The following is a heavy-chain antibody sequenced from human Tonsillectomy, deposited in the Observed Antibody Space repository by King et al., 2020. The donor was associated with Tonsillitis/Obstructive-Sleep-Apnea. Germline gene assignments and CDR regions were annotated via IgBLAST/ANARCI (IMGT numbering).Heavy chain of an antibody. Sequence: VQLVESGGGLVQPGESLRLSCAASGFRFSSFWMSWVRQAPGKGLEWVADIKEDGREKYYVDSVKGRFSISRDNAKNSLTLQMTSLRAEDTAVYYCARYGGSAKQHYFAHWGQGTLVTVSS. CDR3: ARYGGSAKQHYFAH. V-gene: IGHV3-7*04. CDR1: GFRFSSFW. CDR2: IKEDGREK. J-gene: IGHJ4*02. D-gene: IGHD6-6*01.